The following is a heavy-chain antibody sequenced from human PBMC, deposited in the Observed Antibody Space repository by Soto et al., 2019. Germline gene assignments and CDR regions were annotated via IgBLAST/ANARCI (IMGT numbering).Heavy chain of an antibody. J-gene: IGHJ5*02. CDR3: AKDAPFDR. CDR2: ISYDGSNK. CDR1: GFTFSSYG. V-gene: IGHV3-30*18. Sequence: QVQLVESGGGVVQPGRSLRLSCAASGFTFSSYGMHWVRQAPGKGLEWVAVISYDGSNKYYADSVKGRFTISRDNSKNTLYLQMNSLRAEDTAVYYCAKDAPFDRWGQGTLVTVSS.